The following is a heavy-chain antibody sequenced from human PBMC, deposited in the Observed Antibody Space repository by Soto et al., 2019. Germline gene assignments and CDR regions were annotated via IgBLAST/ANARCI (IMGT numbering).Heavy chain of an antibody. CDR3: ARAPSITIFGVGLFDY. J-gene: IGHJ4*02. Sequence: ASLKVSCKASGYTFTSYGISWVRQAPGQGLEWMGWISAYNGNTNYAQKLQGRVTMTTDTSTSTAYMELRSLRSDDTAVYYCARAPSITIFGVGLFDYWGQGTLVTVYS. V-gene: IGHV1-18*04. D-gene: IGHD3-3*01. CDR1: GYTFTSYG. CDR2: ISAYNGNT.